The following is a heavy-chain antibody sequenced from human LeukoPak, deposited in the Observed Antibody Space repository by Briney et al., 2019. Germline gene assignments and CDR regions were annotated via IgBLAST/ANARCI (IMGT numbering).Heavy chain of an antibody. Sequence: SQTLSRTCAISGDSVSSSSDAWNWIRQSPSRGLEWLGRTYYRSNDYAVSVKSRMTINADTSKNQVSLQLSSVTPEDTAVYYCARGRNNAFDIWGQGSMVTVSS. CDR3: ARGRNNAFDI. CDR2: TYYRSN. J-gene: IGHJ3*02. CDR1: GDSVSSSSDA. V-gene: IGHV6-1*01. D-gene: IGHD1/OR15-1a*01.